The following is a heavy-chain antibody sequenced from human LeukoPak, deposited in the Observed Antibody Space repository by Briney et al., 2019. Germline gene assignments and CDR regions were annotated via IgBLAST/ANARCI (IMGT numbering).Heavy chain of an antibody. CDR1: GFTFSSYG. Sequence: PGGSLRLSCAASGFTFSSYGMHWVRQAPGKGLEWVAFIRYDGSNKYYADSVKGRFTISRDNSKNTLYLQMNSLRAEDTAVYYCAKVVESGSYYMAPSDYWGQGTLVTVSS. D-gene: IGHD3-10*01. CDR3: AKVVESGSYYMAPSDY. J-gene: IGHJ4*02. V-gene: IGHV3-30*02. CDR2: IRYDGSNK.